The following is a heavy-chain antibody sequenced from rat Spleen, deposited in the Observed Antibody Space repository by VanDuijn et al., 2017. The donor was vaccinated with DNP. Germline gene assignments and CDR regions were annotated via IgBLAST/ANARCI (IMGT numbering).Heavy chain of an antibody. CDR3: ARDYDGSYYYVPHAMDA. V-gene: IGHV5-25*01. J-gene: IGHJ4*01. CDR1: GFTFSNYD. D-gene: IGHD1-12*02. Sequence: EVQLVESGGGLVQPGRSLKLSCAASGFTFSNYDMAWVRQAPTKGLEWVASISTSGGSTYYRDSVKGRFTVSRDNAKSTLYLQMDSLRSEDTATYYCARDYDGSYYYVPHAMDAWGQGTSVTVSS. CDR2: ISTSGGST.